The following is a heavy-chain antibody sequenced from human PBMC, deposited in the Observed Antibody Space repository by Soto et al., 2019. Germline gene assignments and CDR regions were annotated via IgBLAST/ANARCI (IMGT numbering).Heavy chain of an antibody. J-gene: IGHJ4*02. Sequence: QITLKESGPTLVKPTQTLTLTCTFSGFSLSTSGVGVGWIRQPPGKALEWLALIYWDDDKRYSPSLKSRLTNTKDTSKNQVVLTMTNMDPVDTATYYCAHCSYYYGSGPYYFDYWGQGTLVTVSS. V-gene: IGHV2-5*02. D-gene: IGHD3-10*01. CDR1: GFSLSTSGVG. CDR2: IYWDDDK. CDR3: AHCSYYYGSGPYYFDY.